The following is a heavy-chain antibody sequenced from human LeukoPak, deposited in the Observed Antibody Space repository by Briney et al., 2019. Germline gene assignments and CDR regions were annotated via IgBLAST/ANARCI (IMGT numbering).Heavy chain of an antibody. CDR1: GFTFSSYW. J-gene: IGHJ4*02. Sequence: GGSLRLSCAASGFTFSSYWMSWVRQAPGKGLEWVANIKQDGSEKYYVDSVKGRFTISRDNAKNSLYLQMNSLRAEDTAVYYCARAAGITIFGVVINLYFDYWGQGTVVTVSS. CDR2: IKQDGSEK. V-gene: IGHV3-7*01. CDR3: ARAAGITIFGVVINLYFDY. D-gene: IGHD3-3*01.